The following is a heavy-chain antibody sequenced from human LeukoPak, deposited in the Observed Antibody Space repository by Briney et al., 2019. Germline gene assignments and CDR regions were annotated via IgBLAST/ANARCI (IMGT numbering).Heavy chain of an antibody. V-gene: IGHV1-46*01. CDR2: INPSGGST. J-gene: IGHJ5*02. D-gene: IGHD1-26*01. CDR1: GYTFTSYY. Sequence: ASVKVSCKASGYTFTSYYMHWVRQAPGQGLEWMGIINPSGGSTSYAQKFQGRVTMTRDTSTSTVYMELSSLRSEDTAVYYCARDEDSIVGATYNWFDPWGQGTLVTVSS. CDR3: ARDEDSIVGATYNWFDP.